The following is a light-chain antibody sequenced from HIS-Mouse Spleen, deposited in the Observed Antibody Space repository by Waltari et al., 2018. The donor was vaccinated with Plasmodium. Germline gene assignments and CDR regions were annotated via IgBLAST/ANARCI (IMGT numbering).Light chain of an antibody. V-gene: IGLV3-10*01. CDR1: AFPKKY. CDR2: EYS. J-gene: IGLJ3*02. CDR3: YSTDSSGNHRV. Sequence: SYELTQPPSVSVSPGQTARITCSGDAFPKKYAYWYQQKSGTAPLLVIYEYSKRPSGIPERFSGSSSGTMATLTISGAQVEDEADYYCYSTDSSGNHRVFGGGTKLTVL.